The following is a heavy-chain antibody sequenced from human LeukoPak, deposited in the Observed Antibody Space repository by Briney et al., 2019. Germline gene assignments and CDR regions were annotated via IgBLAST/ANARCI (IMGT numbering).Heavy chain of an antibody. CDR1: GFIFSNYP. J-gene: IGHJ4*02. V-gene: IGHV3-23*01. D-gene: IGHD3-3*01. Sequence: GGSLRLSCSASGFIFSNYPMMWIRQTPAKGLEWVSGLSGRGGSTNYAQSVKGRFTISRDNSRNTVYLHMDNLRAEDTAIYYCVKESYDYWGQGTLVTVSS. CDR3: VKESYDY. CDR2: LSGRGGST.